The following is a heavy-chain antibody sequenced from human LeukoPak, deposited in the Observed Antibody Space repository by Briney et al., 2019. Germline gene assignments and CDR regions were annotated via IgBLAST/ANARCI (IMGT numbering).Heavy chain of an antibody. CDR3: ARDYYDSSGPL. Sequence: GGSLRLSCAASGFIFSNHGMHWVRQAPGKGLEWVGLIWYDGSNKFYADPVKGRFTISRENSKNKLYLQMNSLRAEDTAVYYCARDYYDSSGPLWGQGILVTVSS. CDR2: IWYDGSNK. D-gene: IGHD3-22*01. J-gene: IGHJ4*02. CDR1: GFIFSNHG. V-gene: IGHV3-33*01.